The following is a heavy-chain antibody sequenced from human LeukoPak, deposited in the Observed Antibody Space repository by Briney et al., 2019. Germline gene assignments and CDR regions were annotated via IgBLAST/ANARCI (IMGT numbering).Heavy chain of an antibody. J-gene: IGHJ6*03. CDR3: ARNNPITTYYYYYMDV. Sequence: GGSLRLSCAASGFTFSSYGMHWVRQAPGKGLVWVSRINSDGSSTSYADSVKGRFTISRDNAKNTLYLQMNSLRAEDTAVYYCARNNPITTYYYYYMDVWGKGTTVTISS. V-gene: IGHV3-74*01. CDR2: INSDGSST. D-gene: IGHD3-22*01. CDR1: GFTFSSYG.